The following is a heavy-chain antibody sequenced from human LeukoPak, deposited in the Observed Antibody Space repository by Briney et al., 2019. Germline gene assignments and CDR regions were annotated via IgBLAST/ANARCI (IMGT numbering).Heavy chain of an antibody. V-gene: IGHV3-74*01. CDR1: GFTFSSYW. Sequence: GGSLRLSCAASGFTFSSYWMHWVRQATGEGLVWVSRINSDGSSTNYADSVKGRFTISRDNAKNTLYLQMNSLRAEDTAVYYCARYLSYGVDYWGQGTLVTVSS. J-gene: IGHJ4*02. CDR3: ARYLSYGVDY. CDR2: INSDGSST. D-gene: IGHD3-16*02.